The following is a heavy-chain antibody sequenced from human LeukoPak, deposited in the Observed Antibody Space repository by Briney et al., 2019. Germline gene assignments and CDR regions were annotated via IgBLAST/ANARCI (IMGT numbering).Heavy chain of an antibody. D-gene: IGHD4-11*01. CDR1: GGSTTGYF. V-gene: IGHV4-59*08. J-gene: IGHJ3*01. CDR3: ARHVTVTYDAFDL. CDR2: VYYKGDT. Sequence: SETLSLTCSVYGGSTTGYFWTWIRQPPGKGPEWIGYVYYKGDTSYSPSLESRVTISVDTSKKQFSLKLNSVTAADTAVYYCARHVTVTYDAFDLWGQGTMVTVSS.